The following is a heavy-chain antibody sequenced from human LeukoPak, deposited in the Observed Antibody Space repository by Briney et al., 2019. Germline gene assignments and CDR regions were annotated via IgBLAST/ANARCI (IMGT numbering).Heavy chain of an antibody. V-gene: IGHV4-59*01. J-gene: IGHJ5*02. Sequence: SETLSLTCTVSGGSIISYYWSWIRQPPGKGLEWIACISYSGSTKYNPSLKSRVTISVDTSKNQLSLKLSAVTAADTAVYYRAREPGFDSSGYLNWFDPWGQGTLVTVSS. CDR2: ISYSGST. CDR1: GGSIISYY. CDR3: AREPGFDSSGYLNWFDP. D-gene: IGHD3-22*01.